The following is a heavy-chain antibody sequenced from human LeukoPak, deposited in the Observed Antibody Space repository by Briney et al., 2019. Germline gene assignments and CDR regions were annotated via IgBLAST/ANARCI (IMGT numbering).Heavy chain of an antibody. CDR1: GYTFTSYA. D-gene: IGHD7-27*01. J-gene: IGHJ4*02. Sequence: AASVKVSCKASGYTFTSYAMNWVRQAPGQGLEWTGWMNPNSGNTGYAQKFQGRVSLTRDTSISTAYMELSSLRSEDTAVYYCAKNTALTGEFDSWGQGTLVTVSS. CDR3: AKNTALTGEFDS. CDR2: MNPNSGNT. V-gene: IGHV1-8*03.